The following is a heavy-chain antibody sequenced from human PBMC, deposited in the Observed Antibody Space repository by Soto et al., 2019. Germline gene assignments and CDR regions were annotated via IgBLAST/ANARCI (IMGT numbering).Heavy chain of an antibody. Sequence: QVQLVQSGADVKKPGASVKVSCKTSGYTFSGYFMHWLRQAPGKGLEWMGWMNPNSGGTDYAQNFQGRVSMTWDTSISTAYMELSRLRSDDTAIYYCARGYYGSSWRVFDYWGQGTLVTVSS. J-gene: IGHJ4*02. CDR2: MNPNSGGT. CDR3: ARGYYGSSWRVFDY. D-gene: IGHD6-13*01. CDR1: GYTFSGYF. V-gene: IGHV1-2*02.